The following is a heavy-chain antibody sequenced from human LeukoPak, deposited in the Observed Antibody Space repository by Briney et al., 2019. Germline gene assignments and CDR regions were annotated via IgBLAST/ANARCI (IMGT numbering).Heavy chain of an antibody. CDR2: IHTSGST. CDR3: ARVVYVVVPAEFYYYYYMDV. J-gene: IGHJ6*03. Sequence: SETLSLTCAVYGGSISSYYWSWIRQPAGKGLEWIGRIHTSGSTNYNPSLKSRVTMSVDTSKNQFSLKLSSVTAADTAVYYCARVVYVVVPAEFYYYYYMDVWGKGTTVTVSS. CDR1: GGSISSYY. V-gene: IGHV4-59*10. D-gene: IGHD2-2*01.